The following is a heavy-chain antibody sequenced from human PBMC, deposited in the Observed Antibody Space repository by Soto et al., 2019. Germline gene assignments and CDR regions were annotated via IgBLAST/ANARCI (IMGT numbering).Heavy chain of an antibody. CDR2: IWYDGSNK. CDR3: ARGSTTVTTRHYYYYYGMDV. J-gene: IGHJ6*02. V-gene: IGHV3-33*01. CDR1: GFTFSSYG. Sequence: QVQLVESGGGVVQPGRSLRLSCAASGFTFSSYGMHWVRQAPGKGLEWGAVIWYDGSNKYYADSVKGRFTISRDNSKNTLYLQMNSLRAEDTAVYYCARGSTTVTTRHYYYYYGMDVWGQGTTVTVSS. D-gene: IGHD4-17*01.